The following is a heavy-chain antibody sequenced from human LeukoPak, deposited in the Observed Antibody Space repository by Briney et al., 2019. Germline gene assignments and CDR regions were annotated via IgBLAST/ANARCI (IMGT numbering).Heavy chain of an antibody. Sequence: PGGSLRLSCAASGFTFSSYAMSWLRQAPGKGLEWVSTFSGSGGSTYYADSVKGRFTISRDNSKNTLYLQMNSLRAEDTAVYYCAKDGDYCGGDCYFGTFDIWGQGTMVTVSS. CDR1: GFTFSSYA. D-gene: IGHD2-21*02. CDR2: FSGSGGST. CDR3: AKDGDYCGGDCYFGTFDI. J-gene: IGHJ3*02. V-gene: IGHV3-23*01.